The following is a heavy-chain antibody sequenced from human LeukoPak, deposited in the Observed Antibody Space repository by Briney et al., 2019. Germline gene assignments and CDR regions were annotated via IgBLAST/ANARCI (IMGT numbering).Heavy chain of an antibody. CDR2: INSDGNTT. V-gene: IGHV3-74*01. CDR3: TRRGASTGGFDI. CDR1: GFTFSSYW. J-gene: IGHJ3*02. D-gene: IGHD1-26*01. Sequence: PGGSLRLSCAASGFTFSSYWMHGVRQAPGKGLVWVSRINSDGNTTNYADSVKGRFTISRDNAKNTLYLQMNSLRAEDTAVYYCTRRGASTGGFDIWGQGTMVTVSS.